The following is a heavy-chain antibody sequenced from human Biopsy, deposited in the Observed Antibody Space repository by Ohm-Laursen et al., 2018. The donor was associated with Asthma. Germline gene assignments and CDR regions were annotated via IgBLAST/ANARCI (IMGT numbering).Heavy chain of an antibody. CDR1: GGSFRDYS. J-gene: IGHJ3*02. D-gene: IGHD4-17*01. V-gene: IGHV4-30-2*01. Sequence: PSQTLSLTCSVSGGSFRDYSWSWIRQPPGKGLEWIGFISPSGNTYYSPSLKSRLTISVDRSKNQFSLRLSSVTAADTAMYYCARDYGDYVWRAFDIWGQGTMVTVSS. CDR3: ARDYGDYVWRAFDI. CDR2: ISPSGNT.